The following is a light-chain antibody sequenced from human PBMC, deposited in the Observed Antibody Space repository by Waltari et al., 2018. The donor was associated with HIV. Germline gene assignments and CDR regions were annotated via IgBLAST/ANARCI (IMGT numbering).Light chain of an antibody. Sequence: TQSPATLSVSPGERVTLSCRASQTVGANVAWYKQKPGQAPRLLIFGASTRASVIPDRFSGSGSGTDFTLTISSPQSEDFAIYYCQQYNRWPWTFGQGTRVEV. V-gene: IGKV3-15*01. CDR3: QQYNRWPWT. J-gene: IGKJ1*01. CDR1: QTVGAN. CDR2: GAS.